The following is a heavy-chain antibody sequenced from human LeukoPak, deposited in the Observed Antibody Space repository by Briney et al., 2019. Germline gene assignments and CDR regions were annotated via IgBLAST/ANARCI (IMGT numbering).Heavy chain of an antibody. D-gene: IGHD6-13*01. J-gene: IGHJ4*02. CDR3: ARGGSFVHNRRFDY. V-gene: IGHV3-7*01. CDR2: IKDDGSGK. CDR1: GFDFSEFW. Sequence: GGSLRLSCAASGFDFSEFWMSWVRQAPGKGLEWVANIKDDGSGKNYVDSVKGRFTISRDNAKNSMYLQMNNMRDEDTALYYCARGGSFVHNRRFDYWCQGALVTVSS.